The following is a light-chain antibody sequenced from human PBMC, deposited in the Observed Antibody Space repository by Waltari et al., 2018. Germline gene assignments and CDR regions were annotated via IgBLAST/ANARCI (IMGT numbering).Light chain of an antibody. Sequence: QSALTQPASVSGSPGQSITISCTGTSSDVGGYNYVSWYQQHPGKAPKLMIYDVSNRPPGASNRFVGSKSCNTASLTISGLQAEDEADYYCSSYTSSSRYVFGTGTKVTVL. J-gene: IGLJ1*01. V-gene: IGLV2-14*03. CDR3: SSYTSSSRYV. CDR1: SSDVGGYNY. CDR2: DVS.